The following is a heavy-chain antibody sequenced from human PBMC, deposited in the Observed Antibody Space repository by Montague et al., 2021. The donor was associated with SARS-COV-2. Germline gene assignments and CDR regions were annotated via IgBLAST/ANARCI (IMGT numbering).Heavy chain of an antibody. V-gene: IGHV4-61*02. CDR2: IYTSGTT. CDR1: GGSISSGSYY. J-gene: IGHJ4*02. D-gene: IGHD6-19*01. CDR3: ARDRAVAGLFDY. Sequence: TLSLTCTVSGGSISSGSYYWSWIRQPAGKGLEWIGRIYTSGTTDYSFSLKSRVAISVDTSKNQFSLKLTSVTAADTAVYYCARDRAVAGLFDYWGQGTLVTVSS.